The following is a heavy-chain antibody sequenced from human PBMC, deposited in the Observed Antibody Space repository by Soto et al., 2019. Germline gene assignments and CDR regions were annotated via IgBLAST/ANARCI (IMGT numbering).Heavy chain of an antibody. D-gene: IGHD5-12*01. CDR2: ISAYNGKT. CDR1: GYTFTGYG. CDR3: ARGGDVNYYHGMDV. V-gene: IGHV1-18*01. Sequence: QVQLVQSGGEVKKPGASVKLSCTASGYTFTGYGISWVRQAPGQGLEWMGWISAYNGKTNYAQNVQGRVTMTTDTSTRTAYRDLRSLRSDDTAVYYCARGGDVNYYHGMDVWGQGTTVTVSS. J-gene: IGHJ6*02.